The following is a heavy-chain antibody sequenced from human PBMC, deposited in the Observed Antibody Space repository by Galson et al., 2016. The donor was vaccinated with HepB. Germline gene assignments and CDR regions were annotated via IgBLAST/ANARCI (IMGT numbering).Heavy chain of an antibody. D-gene: IGHD3-16*01. J-gene: IGHJ4*02. Sequence: SLRLSCAASGFTFRNHWMHWVRQAPGKGLVRISRINSDGSGTTYADSVKGRFTISRDNAKNTVYLQMDSLRAEDTAVYYCARVYDYVWVGSHFDYWGQGTLVTVSS. CDR2: INSDGSGT. CDR1: GFTFRNHW. V-gene: IGHV3-74*01. CDR3: ARVYDYVWVGSHFDY.